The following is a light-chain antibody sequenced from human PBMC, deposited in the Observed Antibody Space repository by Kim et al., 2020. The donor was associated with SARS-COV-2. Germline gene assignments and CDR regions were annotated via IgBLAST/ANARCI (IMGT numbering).Light chain of an antibody. V-gene: IGLV10-54*01. CDR2: RNN. CDR1: NNNVGSQG. CDR3: AAWDGSLRYVL. J-gene: IGLJ3*02. Sequence: QTATLTCTGNNNNVGSQGAAWVQQYQGHPPKLLFYRNNKRPSGVSERFSAARSSNTATLTITGLQPEDEADYYCAAWDGSLRYVLFGGGTTLTVL.